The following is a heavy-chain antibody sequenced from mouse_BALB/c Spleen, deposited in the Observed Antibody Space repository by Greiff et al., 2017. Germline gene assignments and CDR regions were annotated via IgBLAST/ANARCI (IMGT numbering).Heavy chain of an antibody. CDR3: AREDEGGYAMDY. J-gene: IGHJ4*01. CDR1: GFTFSSYA. Sequence: EVKLVESGGGLVKPGGSLKLSCAASGFTFSSYAMSWVRQTPEKRLEWVASISSGGSTYYPDSVKGRFTISRDNARNILYLQMSSLRSEDTAMYYCAREDEGGYAMDYWGQGTSVTVSS. V-gene: IGHV5-6-5*01. CDR2: ISSGGST.